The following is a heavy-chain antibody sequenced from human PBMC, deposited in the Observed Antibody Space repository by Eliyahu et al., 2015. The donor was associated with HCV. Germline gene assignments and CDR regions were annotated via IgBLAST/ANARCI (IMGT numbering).Heavy chain of an antibody. J-gene: IGHJ4*02. Sequence: QVQLVQSGAEVKEPGTALKISCKAAGYTFTSYYIHXVRQAPGQGLEWMGVINSGAGTTAYAQKFQGRVTMTRDTSTTTVFLELRSLTSEDTAVYFCARASYGGASSIYGHHDYWGQGTLVTVSS. D-gene: IGHD4-23*01. CDR1: GYTFTSYY. V-gene: IGHV1-46*01. CDR3: ARASYGGASSIYGHHDY. CDR2: INSGAGTT.